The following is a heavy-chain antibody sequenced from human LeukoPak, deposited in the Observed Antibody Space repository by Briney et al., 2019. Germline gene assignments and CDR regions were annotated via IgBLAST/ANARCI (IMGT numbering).Heavy chain of an antibody. CDR2: IYYSGST. CDR1: GGSISSSSYY. V-gene: IGHV4-39*01. Sequence: SETLSLTCTVSGGSISSSSYYWGWIRQPPGKGLEWIGSIYYSGSTYYNPSLKSRVTISVDTSKNQFSLKLSSVTAADTAVYYCARQSVGATAYYYYMDVWGKGTTVTVSS. CDR3: ARQSVGATAYYYYMDV. D-gene: IGHD1-26*01. J-gene: IGHJ6*03.